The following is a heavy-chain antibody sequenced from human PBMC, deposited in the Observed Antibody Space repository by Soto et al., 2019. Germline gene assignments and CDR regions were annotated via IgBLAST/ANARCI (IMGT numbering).Heavy chain of an antibody. CDR3: ARVSYDHTFDI. V-gene: IGHV3-74*01. D-gene: IGHD3-22*01. Sequence: EEQLVESEGDLVQPGGSLRLSCAASGFTFINYWMHWVRQAPGKGLVWVSRVNNDGSDTIYADSVKGRFTVSRDNAKNTLFLRMNSLRVCHSSMYSCARVSYDHTFDIWGQGTMVTVSS. J-gene: IGHJ3*02. CDR2: VNNDGSDT. CDR1: GFTFINYW.